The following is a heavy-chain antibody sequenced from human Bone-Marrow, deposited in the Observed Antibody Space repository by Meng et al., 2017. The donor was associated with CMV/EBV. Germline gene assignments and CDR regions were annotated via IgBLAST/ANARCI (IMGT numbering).Heavy chain of an antibody. J-gene: IGHJ6*01. D-gene: IGHD3-3*01. CDR1: GFTFSSYA. Sequence: GGSLRLSCAASGFTFSSYAMHWVRQAPGKGLEYVSAITRHGGSTSYAESVKGRFTISRDKSKNTLYLQMGRLKAEDMAVYFCARGLAPDFWCGYQVYGMDIWGQGTTVPVSS. V-gene: IGHV3-64*02. CDR2: ITRHGGST. CDR3: ARGLAPDFWCGYQVYGMDI.